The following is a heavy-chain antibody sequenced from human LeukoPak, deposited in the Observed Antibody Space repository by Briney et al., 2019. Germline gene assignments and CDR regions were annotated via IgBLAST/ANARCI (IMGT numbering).Heavy chain of an antibody. CDR2: IYSGGST. Sequence: GGSLRLSCAASGFTVSSNYKSWVRQAPGKGLEWVSVIYSGGSTYYADSVKGRFTISRDNSKNTLYLQMNSLRAEDTAVYYCARDSTLYYFDYWGQGTLVTVSS. CDR1: GFTVSSNY. CDR3: ARDSTLYYFDY. J-gene: IGHJ4*02. D-gene: IGHD2/OR15-2a*01. V-gene: IGHV3-66*02.